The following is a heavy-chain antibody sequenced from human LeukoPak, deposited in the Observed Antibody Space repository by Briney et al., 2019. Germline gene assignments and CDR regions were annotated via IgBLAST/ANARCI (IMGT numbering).Heavy chain of an antibody. Sequence: SEALSLTCTVSGGSIGTYYWSWIRQPPGKGLEWIGYIYYSGSTNYNPSLKSRVTISVDTSKNQFSLKLSSVTTADTAVYYCARSESSGYPYWGQGTLVTVSS. CDR3: ARSESSGYPY. V-gene: IGHV4-59*01. J-gene: IGHJ4*02. CDR1: GGSIGTYY. CDR2: IYYSGST. D-gene: IGHD3-22*01.